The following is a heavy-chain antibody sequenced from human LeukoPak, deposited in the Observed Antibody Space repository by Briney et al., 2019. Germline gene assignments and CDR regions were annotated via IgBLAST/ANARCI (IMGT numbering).Heavy chain of an antibody. D-gene: IGHD4-17*01. CDR1: GGSLSSYY. Sequence: SETLSLTCTVSGGSLSSYYWSWLRQPPGKGLEWIGYIYYSGSTNYNPSLKSRVTISVDTSKNQFSLKLSSVTAADTAVYYCARASERYGDWFDPWGQGTLVTVSS. CDR2: IYYSGST. V-gene: IGHV4-59*01. J-gene: IGHJ5*02. CDR3: ARASERYGDWFDP.